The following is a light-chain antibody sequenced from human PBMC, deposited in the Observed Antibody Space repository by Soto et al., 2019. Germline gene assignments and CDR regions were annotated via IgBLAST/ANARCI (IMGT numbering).Light chain of an antibody. Sequence: ELVLTQSPGTLSLSPGERATLSCGASQSVSNNYLAWYQQKPGQAPRLLIYGASNRATGIPDRFSGSGSGTDFTLTISRLEPEDFAVYYCQQYGRSGTFGQGTKVDIK. V-gene: IGKV3-20*01. CDR3: QQYGRSGT. J-gene: IGKJ1*01. CDR2: GAS. CDR1: QSVSNNY.